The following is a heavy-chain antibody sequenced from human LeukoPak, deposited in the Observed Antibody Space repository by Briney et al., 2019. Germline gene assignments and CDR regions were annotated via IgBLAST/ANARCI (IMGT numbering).Heavy chain of an antibody. D-gene: IGHD2-15*01. V-gene: IGHV3-23*01. J-gene: IGHJ5*02. CDR2: ISGSGGST. CDR1: GFTFSSYA. Sequence: GGSLRLSCAASGFTFSSYAMSWVRQAPGKGLEWVSAISGSGGSTYYADSVKGRFTISRDNSKNTLYLQMNSLKTEDTAVYYCARVVAARTNWFDPWGQGTLVTVSS. CDR3: ARVVAARTNWFDP.